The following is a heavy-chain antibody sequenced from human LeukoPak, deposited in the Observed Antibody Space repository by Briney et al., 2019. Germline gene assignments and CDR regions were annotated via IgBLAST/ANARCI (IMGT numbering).Heavy chain of an antibody. D-gene: IGHD5-24*01. CDR2: INPSGGST. J-gene: IGHJ4*02. V-gene: IGHV1-46*01. Sequence: ASVKVSCKASGYTVTSYYMHWVRQAPGQGLEWMGIINPSGGSTSYAQKFQGRVTMTRDTSTSTVYMELSSLRSEDTAVYYCARGQRRDGYKGYFDYWGQGTLVTASS. CDR1: GYTVTSYY. CDR3: ARGQRRDGYKGYFDY.